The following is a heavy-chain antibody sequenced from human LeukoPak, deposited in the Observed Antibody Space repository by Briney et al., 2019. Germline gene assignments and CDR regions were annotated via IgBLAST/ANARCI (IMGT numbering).Heavy chain of an antibody. J-gene: IGHJ4*02. Sequence: PGGSLRLSCAASGFTFSSYSMNWVRQAPGKRLEWVSSISSGNSYIYYTDSLKGRFTISRDNAKNSLYLQMNSLRAEDTAVYYCARGVGIVGATRDYFDYWGQGTLVTVSS. V-gene: IGHV3-21*01. CDR2: ISSGNSYI. CDR3: ARGVGIVGATRDYFDY. D-gene: IGHD1-26*01. CDR1: GFTFSSYS.